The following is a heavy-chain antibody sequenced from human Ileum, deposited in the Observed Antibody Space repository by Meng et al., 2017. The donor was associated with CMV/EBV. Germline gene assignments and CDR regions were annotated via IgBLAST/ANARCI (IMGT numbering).Heavy chain of an antibody. D-gene: IGHD3-10*01. J-gene: IGHJ4*02. CDR3: ARGRIPFLRGVIMGGTFFDY. CDR2: VYYNGST. V-gene: IGHV4-39*07. Sequence: SHYWAWIRQPPGKGPEWIGSVYYNGSTYYKPSLKSRVTVSVDTSKSQFSLKLISVTAADTASYYCARGRIPFLRGVIMGGTFFDYWGQGTLVTVSS. CDR1: SHY.